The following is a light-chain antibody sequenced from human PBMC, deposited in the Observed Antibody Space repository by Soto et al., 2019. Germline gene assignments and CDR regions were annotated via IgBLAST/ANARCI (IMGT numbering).Light chain of an antibody. CDR1: QSVRSN. CDR3: QQYNNWPPIT. J-gene: IGKJ5*01. V-gene: IGKV3-15*01. CDR2: GAS. Sequence: EIVLTQSPPTLSLSPGERATLSCWASQSVRSNLAWYQQKPGQSPRLLIYGASTRATGIPARFSGSGSGTEFTLTISSLQSEDFAVYYCQQYNNWPPITFGQGTRLEIK.